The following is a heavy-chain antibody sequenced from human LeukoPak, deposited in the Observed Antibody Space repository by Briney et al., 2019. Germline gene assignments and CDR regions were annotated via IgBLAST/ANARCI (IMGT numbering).Heavy chain of an antibody. V-gene: IGHV3-74*01. D-gene: IGHD4-23*01. Sequence: GGSLRLSCAASGFTFSSFWIHWVRKAPGKGLVWVSRIDSDGTNTNYADSVKGRFTISRDNAKHTVYLQMNSLRAEDTAVYYCARGGNYLLDAFDIWGQGTMVTVSS. J-gene: IGHJ3*02. CDR1: GFTFSSFW. CDR2: IDSDGTNT. CDR3: ARGGNYLLDAFDI.